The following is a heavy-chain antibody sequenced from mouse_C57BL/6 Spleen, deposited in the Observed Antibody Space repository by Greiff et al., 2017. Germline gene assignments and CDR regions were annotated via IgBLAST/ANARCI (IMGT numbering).Heavy chain of an antibody. V-gene: IGHV1-64*01. CDR1: GYTFTSYW. D-gene: IGHD1-1*01. Sequence: QVQLQQPGAELVKPGASVKLSCKASGYTFTSYWMHWVKQRPGQGLEWIGMIHPNSGSTNYNEKFKSKATLTVDKSSSTAYMLLSSLTSEDAAVYFFARSITTVVDRFDYWGQGTTLTVSS. CDR2: IHPNSGST. J-gene: IGHJ2*01. CDR3: ARSITTVVDRFDY.